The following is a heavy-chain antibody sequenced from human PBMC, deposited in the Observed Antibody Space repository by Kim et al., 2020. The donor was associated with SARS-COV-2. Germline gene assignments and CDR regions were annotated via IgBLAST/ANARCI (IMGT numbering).Heavy chain of an antibody. V-gene: IGHV3-23*01. J-gene: IGHJ4*02. CDR2: ISGSGGST. Sequence: GGSLRLSCAASGFTFSSYAMSWVRQAPGKGLEWVSAISGSGGSTYYADSVKGRFTISRDNSKNTLYLQMNSLRAEDTAVYYCAKDLIPIDYDSCDYYEGFDNWGEEAQVTVSS. CDR1: GFTFSSYA. CDR3: AKDLIPIDYDSCDYYEGFDN. D-gene: IGHD3-22*01.